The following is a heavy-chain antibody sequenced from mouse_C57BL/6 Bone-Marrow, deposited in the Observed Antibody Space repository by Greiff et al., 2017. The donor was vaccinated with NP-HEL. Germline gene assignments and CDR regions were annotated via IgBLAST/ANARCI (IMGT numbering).Heavy chain of an antibody. CDR2: IWTGGGT. V-gene: IGHV2-9-1*01. Sequence: QVQLQQSGPGLVAPSQSLSITCTVSGFSLPSYAISWVRQPPGKGLEWLGVIWTGGGTNYNSALKSRLSISKDNSKSQVFLKMNSLQTDDTARYYCARDIYGSSLHWYFDVWGTGTTVTVSS. D-gene: IGHD1-1*01. CDR1: GFSLPSYA. CDR3: ARDIYGSSLHWYFDV. J-gene: IGHJ1*03.